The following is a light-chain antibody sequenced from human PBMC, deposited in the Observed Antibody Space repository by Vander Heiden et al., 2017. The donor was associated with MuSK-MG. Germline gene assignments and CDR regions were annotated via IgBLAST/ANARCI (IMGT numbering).Light chain of an antibody. Sequence: SYVLTQPPSLSLAPGQTATITCGGNNIGGLSVDWYQQKAGQAPVLVVFDDSDRPSGIPDRFSGSNSANTATLTINRVEAGDEADYYCQVWDSTSDLWVFGGGTKLTVL. CDR1: NIGGLS. J-gene: IGLJ3*02. CDR3: QVWDSTSDLWV. CDR2: DDS. V-gene: IGLV3-21*02.